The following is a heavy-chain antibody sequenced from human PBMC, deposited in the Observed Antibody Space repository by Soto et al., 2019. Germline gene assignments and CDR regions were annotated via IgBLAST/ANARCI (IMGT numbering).Heavy chain of an antibody. Sequence: QVQLQESGPGLVKPSETLSLTCSVSGGSISNHYWSWIWQPPGKGLEWIGYIYYNGNTNYNPFLKSRVTMSVDTSRNQISLKLTTVTAADTAVYYCTRANWYSEYWGQGTLVTVSS. CDR2: IYYNGNT. CDR1: GGSISNHY. V-gene: IGHV4-59*11. CDR3: TRANWYSEY. J-gene: IGHJ4*02. D-gene: IGHD7-27*01.